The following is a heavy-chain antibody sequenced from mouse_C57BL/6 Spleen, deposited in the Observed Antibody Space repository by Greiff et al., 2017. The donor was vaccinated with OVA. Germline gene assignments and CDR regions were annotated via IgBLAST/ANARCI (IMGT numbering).Heavy chain of an antibody. CDR2: ICPGDGDT. J-gene: IGHJ1*03. D-gene: IGHD1-1*01. V-gene: IGHV1-80*01. CDR3: AISSNYYGSSYRYGYFDV. CDR1: GYAFSSYW. Sequence: QVQLQQSGAELVKPGASVKISCKASGYAFSSYWMNWVKQRHGKGLEWIGQICPGDGDTNYNGKLKGKATLTADKSSSTAYMQLISLTSEDSAVYFCAISSNYYGSSYRYGYFDVWGTGTTVTVSA.